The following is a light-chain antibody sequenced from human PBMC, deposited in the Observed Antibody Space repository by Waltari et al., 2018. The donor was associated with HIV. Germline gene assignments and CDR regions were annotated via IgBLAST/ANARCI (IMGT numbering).Light chain of an antibody. CDR1: SSDVGGYNA. V-gene: IGLV2-14*01. CDR2: EFS. Sequence: QSALTQPASVSGSPGQSISISCTGTSSDVGGYNAVSWYQQHPAKAPKLVILEFSNRPSGVSNRFSGSKSGNRASLTISGLQAEDEAYYYCSSYTSSDTVVVGGGTKVTVL. CDR3: SSYTSSDTVV. J-gene: IGLJ2*01.